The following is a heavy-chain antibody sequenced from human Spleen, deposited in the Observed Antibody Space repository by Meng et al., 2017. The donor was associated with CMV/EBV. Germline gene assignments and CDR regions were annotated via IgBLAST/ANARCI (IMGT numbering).Heavy chain of an antibody. CDR3: AREGGRLRGTNVRYWFDP. J-gene: IGHJ5*02. CDR2: TIPMSATG. D-gene: IGHD1-7*01. CDR1: GGTFSTYS. V-gene: IGHV1-69*13. Sequence: SVKVSCKASGGTFSTYSVTWLRQAPGLGLEWMGATIPMSATGDYARKFQDRLTITLDESKTTASMELSGLTSEDTAIYYCAREGGRLRGTNVRYWFDPWGQGTLVTVSS.